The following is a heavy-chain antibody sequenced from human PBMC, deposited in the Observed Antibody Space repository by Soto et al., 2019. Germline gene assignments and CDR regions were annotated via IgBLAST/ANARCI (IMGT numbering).Heavy chain of an antibody. CDR3: ARTQPASSWYEIYYFDY. J-gene: IGHJ4*02. D-gene: IGHD6-13*01. V-gene: IGHV1-18*01. CDR1: GYTFTSYG. CDR2: ISAYNGNT. Sequence: QVQLVQSGAEVKKPGASVKVSCKASGYTFTSYGISWVRQAPGQGLEWMGWISAYNGNTNYAQKLQGRVTMTTDTSTSKDYMELRSLRSDDTAVYYCARTQPASSWYEIYYFDYWGQGTLVTVSS.